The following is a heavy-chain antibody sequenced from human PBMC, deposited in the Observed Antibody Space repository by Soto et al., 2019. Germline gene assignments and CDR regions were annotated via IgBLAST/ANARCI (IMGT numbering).Heavy chain of an antibody. D-gene: IGHD3-3*01. Sequence: SETLSLTCTVYGGSFSDYSWFWIRQHPGKGLEWIGEFTHRGQSNLKSSLRSRTIISVDKSKTQVSLSLNSVTAADTAVYFCAKVSRITIFGGGWCDPWGQGTLVTLSS. V-gene: IGHV4-34*01. CDR1: GGSFSDYS. CDR2: FTHRGQS. J-gene: IGHJ5*02. CDR3: AKVSRITIFGGGWCDP.